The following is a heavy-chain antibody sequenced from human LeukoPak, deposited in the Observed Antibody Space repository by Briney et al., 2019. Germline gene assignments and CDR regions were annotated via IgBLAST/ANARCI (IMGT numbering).Heavy chain of an antibody. CDR2: ISSSSSTI. CDR1: GFTFSSYS. V-gene: IGHV3-48*01. D-gene: IGHD1-26*01. CDR3: ARVAGAPGIDY. J-gene: IGHJ4*02. Sequence: GGSLRLSCAASGFTFSSYSMNWVRQAPGKGLEWVSYISSSSSTIYYADSVKGRFTISRDNAKNSLYLQMNSLRAEDTAVYYCARVAGAPGIDYWGQGTLVTVSS.